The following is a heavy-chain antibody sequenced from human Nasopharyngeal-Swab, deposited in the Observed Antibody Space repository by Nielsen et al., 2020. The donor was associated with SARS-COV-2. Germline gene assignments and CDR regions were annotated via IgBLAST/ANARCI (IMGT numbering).Heavy chain of an antibody. CDR1: GFIFSSYS. J-gene: IGHJ6*02. V-gene: IGHV3-48*04. CDR3: ARDPKYYYYYGMDV. Sequence: GESLKISCAASGFIFSSYSMNWVRQAPGKGLEWVSYISSSSSTIYYADSVKGRFTISRDNAKNSLYLQMNSLRAEDTAVYYCARDPKYYYYYGMDVWGQGTTVTVSS. CDR2: ISSSSSTI.